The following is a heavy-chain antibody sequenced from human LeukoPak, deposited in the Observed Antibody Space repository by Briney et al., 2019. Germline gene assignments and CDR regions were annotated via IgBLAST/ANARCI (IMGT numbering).Heavy chain of an antibody. V-gene: IGHV3-23*01. CDR2: ISGSGDNT. Sequence: GGSLRLSCAASGFTFSSYAMSWVRQAPGKGLEWVSGISGSGDNTYYADSVKGRFTISRDNSKNTLYVQVNSLGTEDTAAYYCGKGSYYDSSGSFYFDYWGQGTLVTVSS. CDR1: GFTFSSYA. D-gene: IGHD3-22*01. J-gene: IGHJ4*02. CDR3: GKGSYYDSSGSFYFDY.